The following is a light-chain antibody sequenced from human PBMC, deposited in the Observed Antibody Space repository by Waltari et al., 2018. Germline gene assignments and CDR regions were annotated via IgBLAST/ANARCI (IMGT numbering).Light chain of an antibody. J-gene: IGKJ4*01. CDR2: DAS. V-gene: IGKV3-20*01. Sequence: ESVFTQSPGTLSLSPGERATLSCRASQSISYLAWYQQKAGQAPRLLIYDASRRTTGVPDRFSGSGSGTDFTLSISRLEPEDSAVYYCQQYGNSPVSFGGGTRVEIK. CDR1: QSISY. CDR3: QQYGNSPVS.